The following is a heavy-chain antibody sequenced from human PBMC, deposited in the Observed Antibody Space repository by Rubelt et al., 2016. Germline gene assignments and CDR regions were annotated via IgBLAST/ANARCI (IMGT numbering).Heavy chain of an antibody. CDR1: GGSISRYY. D-gene: IGHD4-17*01. J-gene: IGHJ4*02. CDR3: ARGDPDRGSRTVTLDY. CDR2: IYTSGST. Sequence: QVQLQESGPGLVKPSETLSLTCTVSGGSISRYYWSWIRQPPGKGLEWIGRIYTSGSTNYNPSLKSRVTMSVDTSKNQFSLKLSAVTAADTAVYYCARGDPDRGSRTVTLDYWGQGTLVTVSS. V-gene: IGHV4-4*07.